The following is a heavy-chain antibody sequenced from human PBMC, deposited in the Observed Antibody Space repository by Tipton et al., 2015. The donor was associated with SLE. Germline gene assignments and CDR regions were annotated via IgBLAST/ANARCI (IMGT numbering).Heavy chain of an antibody. D-gene: IGHD3-3*02. J-gene: IGHJ5*02. V-gene: IGHV4-59*08. CDR3: ARQVLVLGTHNWFDP. CDR1: GGSISSYY. Sequence: LVKPSETLSLTCTVSGGSISSYYWSWIRQPPGKGLEWIGYIYYSGSTNYNPSLKSRVTISVDTSKNQFSLKLSSVTAADTAVYYCARQVLVLGTHNWFDPWGQGTLVTVSS. CDR2: IYYSGST.